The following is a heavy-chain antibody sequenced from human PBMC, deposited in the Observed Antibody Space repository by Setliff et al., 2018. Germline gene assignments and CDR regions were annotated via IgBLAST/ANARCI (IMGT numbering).Heavy chain of an antibody. CDR2: TNWNGGST. CDR3: ARATAYYGSRSYYAFDF. CDR1: GFTFSTYE. V-gene: IGHV3-20*04. D-gene: IGHD3-10*01. Sequence: PGGSLRLSCAASGFTFSTYEMSWIRQAPGKGLEWVSGTNWNGGSTAYADSVKGRFTISRDNARNALYLQMNSLRGEDTAFYFCARATAYYGSRSYYAFDFWGQGTQVTVS. J-gene: IGHJ4*02.